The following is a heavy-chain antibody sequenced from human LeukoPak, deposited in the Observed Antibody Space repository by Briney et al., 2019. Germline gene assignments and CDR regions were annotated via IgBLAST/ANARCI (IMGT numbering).Heavy chain of an antibody. Sequence: SETLSLTCTVPGGSISSYYWSWIRQPPGKGLGWIGYIYYSGSTNYNPSLKSRVTISVDTSKNQFSLKLSSVTAADTAVYYCAREGRVHKSAGMDVWGKGTTVTVSS. CDR1: GGSISSYY. V-gene: IGHV4-59*01. CDR3: AREGRVHKSAGMDV. D-gene: IGHD3-10*01. J-gene: IGHJ6*04. CDR2: IYYSGST.